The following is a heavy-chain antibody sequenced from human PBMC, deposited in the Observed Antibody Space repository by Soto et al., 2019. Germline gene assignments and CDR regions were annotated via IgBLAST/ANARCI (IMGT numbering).Heavy chain of an antibody. CDR1: GFIFTSYG. CDR2: TANDGSAQ. CDR3: AKSTGGSSWYPPDH. V-gene: IGHV3-30*18. D-gene: IGHD6-13*01. Sequence: QVQLVESGGGVVQPGGSLRLSCAASGFIFTSYGMQWVRQSPGEGLEWVATTANDGSAQYYADYVKGRFTISRDNSKNTLFLQMDSLRPEDTGVYYCAKSTGGSSWYPPDHWGQGTLVTVSS. J-gene: IGHJ4*02.